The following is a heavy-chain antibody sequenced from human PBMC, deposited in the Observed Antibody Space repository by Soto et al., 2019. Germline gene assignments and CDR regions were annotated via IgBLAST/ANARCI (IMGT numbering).Heavy chain of an antibody. CDR3: ARDRGPIAVAGS. Sequence: SVKVSCKASGGTFSSYAISWVRQAPGQGLEWMGGIIPIFGTANYAQKFQGGVTITADESTSTAYMELSSLRSEDTAVYYCARDRGPIAVAGSWGQGTLVTVSS. D-gene: IGHD6-19*01. CDR2: IIPIFGTA. J-gene: IGHJ4*02. V-gene: IGHV1-69*13. CDR1: GGTFSSYA.